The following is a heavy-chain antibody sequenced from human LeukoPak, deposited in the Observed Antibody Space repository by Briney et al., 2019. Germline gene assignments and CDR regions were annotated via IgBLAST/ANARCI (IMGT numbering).Heavy chain of an antibody. Sequence: PGGSLRLSCAASGFTFSSYAMHWVRQAPGKGLEWVAVVSYDGSNKYYADSVKGRFTISRDNSKNTLYLQMNSLRAEDTAVYYCARRRYDSSGFVHWGQGTLVTVSS. CDR3: ARRRYDSSGFVH. CDR1: GFTFSSYA. CDR2: VSYDGSNK. V-gene: IGHV3-30-3*01. J-gene: IGHJ5*02. D-gene: IGHD3-22*01.